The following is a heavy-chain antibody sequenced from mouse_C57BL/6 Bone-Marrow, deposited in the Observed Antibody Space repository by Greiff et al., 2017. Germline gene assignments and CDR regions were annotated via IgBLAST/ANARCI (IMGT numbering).Heavy chain of an antibody. V-gene: IGHV1-59*01. Sequence: QVQLQQPGAELVRPGTSVKLSCKASGYTFTSYWMHWVKQRPGQGLEWIGVIDPSDSYTNYNQKFKGKATLTVDTSSSTAYMQLSRLTSEDSAVYYCSRAGPHYYGSSYSYYFDYWGQGTTLTVSS. CDR3: SRAGPHYYGSSYSYYFDY. CDR2: IDPSDSYT. J-gene: IGHJ2*01. D-gene: IGHD1-1*01. CDR1: GYTFTSYW.